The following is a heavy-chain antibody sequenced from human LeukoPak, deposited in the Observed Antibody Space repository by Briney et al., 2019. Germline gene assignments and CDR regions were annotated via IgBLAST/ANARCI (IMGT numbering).Heavy chain of an antibody. CDR1: GGSISSGGYY. J-gene: IGHJ1*01. Sequence: SETLSLTCSVSGGSISSGGYYWSWIRQPPGKGLERIGYIYHSGSTYYNPSLKSRVTISVDRSKNQFFLKLSSVTAADTAVYYCARVYSSGSRAFQHWGQGTLVTVSS. V-gene: IGHV4-30-2*01. CDR2: IYHSGST. CDR3: ARVYSSGSRAFQH. D-gene: IGHD6-19*01.